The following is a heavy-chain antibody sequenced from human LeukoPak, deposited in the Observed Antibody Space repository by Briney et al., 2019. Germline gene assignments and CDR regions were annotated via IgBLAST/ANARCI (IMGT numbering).Heavy chain of an antibody. CDR3: ARDQQLVRWYFDY. J-gene: IGHJ4*02. V-gene: IGHV3-21*01. CDR1: GFTFSDYA. CDR2: IASNNDYR. D-gene: IGHD6-13*01. Sequence: GGSLRLSCRGSGFTFSDYAMAWVRQAPGKGLEWVSSIASNNDYRYSADSLRGRFTISRDNAKNSLYLQMNSLRAEDTAVYYCARDQQLVRWYFDYWGQGTLVTVSS.